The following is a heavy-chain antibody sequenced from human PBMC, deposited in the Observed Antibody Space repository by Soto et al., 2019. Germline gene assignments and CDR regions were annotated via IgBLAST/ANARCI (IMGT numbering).Heavy chain of an antibody. CDR1: GGSISSSSYY. J-gene: IGHJ5*02. V-gene: IGHV4-39*01. D-gene: IGHD2-15*01. CDR3: ARHVRGYCSGGSCSNWFDP. Sequence: SETLSLTCTVSGGSISSSSYYWGWIRQPPGKGLEWIGSIYYSGSTYYNPSLKSRVTISVDTSKNQFSLKLSSVTAADTAVYNCARHVRGYCSGGSCSNWFDPWGQGTLVTVSS. CDR2: IYYSGST.